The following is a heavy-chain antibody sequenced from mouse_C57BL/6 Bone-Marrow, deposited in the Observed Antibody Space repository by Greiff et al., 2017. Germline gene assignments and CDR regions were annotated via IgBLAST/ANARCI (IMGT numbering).Heavy chain of an antibody. J-gene: IGHJ3*01. CDR3: AKALHYYGSREGFAY. Sequence: LVESGPELVKPGASVKISCKASGYSFTDYNMNWVKQSNGKSLEWIGVINPNYGTTSYNQKFKGKATLTVDQSSSTAYMQLNSLTSEDSAVYYCAKALHYYGSREGFAYWGQGTLVTVSA. V-gene: IGHV1-39*01. D-gene: IGHD1-1*01. CDR1: GYSFTDYN. CDR2: INPNYGTT.